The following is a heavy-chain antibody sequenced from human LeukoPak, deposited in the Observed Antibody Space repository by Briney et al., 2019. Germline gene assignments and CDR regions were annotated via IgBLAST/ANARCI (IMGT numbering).Heavy chain of an antibody. V-gene: IGHV4-34*01. CDR2: INHSGST. CDR1: GASFGGYY. D-gene: IGHD5-18*01. CDR3: ARGLGDTAMATPAFDI. J-gene: IGHJ3*02. Sequence: PSQTLSLTCAVYGASFGGYYWSWIRQPPGKGLEWIGGINHSGSTNYNPSLMSRVTISVDTSKNQFSLKLSSVTAADTAVYYWARGLGDTAMATPAFDIWGQGTMVTVSS.